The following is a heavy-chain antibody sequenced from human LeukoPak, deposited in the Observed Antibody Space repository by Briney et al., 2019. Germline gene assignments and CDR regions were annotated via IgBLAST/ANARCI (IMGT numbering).Heavy chain of an antibody. J-gene: IGHJ4*02. CDR1: GFTFSSYG. V-gene: IGHV3-33*01. Sequence: PGRSLRLSCEASGFTFSSYGIHWVRQAPGKGLEWVAVIWSDGSNKYYADSVKGRFTISRDNSKDTLYLQLNSLRAEDTAVYYCARASGSFDYWGQGTLVSVSS. CDR2: IWSDGSNK. CDR3: ARASGSFDY. D-gene: IGHD1-26*01.